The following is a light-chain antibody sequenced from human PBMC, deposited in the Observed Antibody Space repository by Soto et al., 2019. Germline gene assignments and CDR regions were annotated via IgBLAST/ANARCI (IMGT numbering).Light chain of an antibody. CDR3: QQYSSYPPLT. J-gene: IGKJ4*01. Sequence: AIRMTQSPSSFSASTGDRVTITCRASQGISSYLAWYQPKPGKAPKLLIYAASTLQSGVPSRFSGSGSGTDFSLTISCLQSEDCATYSCQQYSSYPPLTFGGGTKVEIK. CDR2: AAS. V-gene: IGKV1-8*01. CDR1: QGISSY.